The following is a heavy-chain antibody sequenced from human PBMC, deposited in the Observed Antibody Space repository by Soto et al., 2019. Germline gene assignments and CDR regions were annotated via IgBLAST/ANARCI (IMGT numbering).Heavy chain of an antibody. V-gene: IGHV3-33*01. CDR2: IWYDGSNK. Sequence: GGSLRLSCAASGFTFSSYGMHWVRQAPGKGLEWVAVIWYDGSNKYYADSVKGRFTISRDNSKNTLYLQMNSLRAEDTAVYYCAREPLSDPVNAFDIWGQGTMVTVSS. D-gene: IGHD3-22*01. J-gene: IGHJ3*02. CDR3: AREPLSDPVNAFDI. CDR1: GFTFSSYG.